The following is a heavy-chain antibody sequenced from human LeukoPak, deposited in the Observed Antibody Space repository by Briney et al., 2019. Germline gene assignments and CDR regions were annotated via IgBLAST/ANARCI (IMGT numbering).Heavy chain of an antibody. J-gene: IGHJ4*02. Sequence: PGGSLRLSCAASGFIFNNYGLVWVRQAPGKGLEWVSAISNDGGGTTYADFVKGRFSVSRDNSKNTLFLQMNSLRAEDTAVYYCARSRRMYYYDSSGYYYFDYWGQGTLVTVSS. CDR3: ARSRRMYYYDSSGYYYFDY. CDR1: GFIFNNYG. CDR2: ISNDGGGT. D-gene: IGHD3-22*01. V-gene: IGHV3-23*01.